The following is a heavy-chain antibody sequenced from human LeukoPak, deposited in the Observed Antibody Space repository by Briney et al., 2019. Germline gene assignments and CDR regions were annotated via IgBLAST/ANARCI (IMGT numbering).Heavy chain of an antibody. CDR3: AREGDSSWYRNFDY. D-gene: IGHD6-13*01. CDR2: ISYDGSNK. CDR1: GFTFSSYA. J-gene: IGHJ4*02. Sequence: GGSLRLSCAASGFTFSSYARRWVRQAPGRGLEWVAVISYDGSNKYYADSVKGGFTIPRDNSKNTLFLQMNLLGPETTALYSCAREGDSSWYRNFDYWGQGTLVTVSS. V-gene: IGHV3-30*01.